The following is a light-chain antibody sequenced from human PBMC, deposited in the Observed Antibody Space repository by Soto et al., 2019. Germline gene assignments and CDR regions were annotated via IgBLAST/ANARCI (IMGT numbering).Light chain of an antibody. J-gene: IGKJ4*01. CDR3: QQRCDWPLT. CDR1: QSVTSNY. V-gene: IGKV3D-20*02. Sequence: EVVMTQSPATLSVSPGERATLSCRASQSVTSNYLAWYQQKPGQAPRLLIYGARTRATGVPDRFSASGSGTDFSLTISSLEPEDFAVYFCQQRCDWPLTFGGGTKVDIK. CDR2: GAR.